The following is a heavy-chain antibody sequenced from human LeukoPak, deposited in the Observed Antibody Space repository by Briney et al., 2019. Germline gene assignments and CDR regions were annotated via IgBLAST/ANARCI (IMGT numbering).Heavy chain of an antibody. CDR2: IHSSGNS. Sequence: PSETLSLTCTVSGGSISSQYWTWIRQPPGKGLELIGHIHSSGNSYYSPSLKSRATMSLDTSENQFSLILSSVTAADTAVYYCARFNSGCTTTSCYVHYWGQGTLVTVSS. CDR1: GGSISSQY. D-gene: IGHD2-2*01. J-gene: IGHJ4*02. CDR3: ARFNSGCTTTSCYVHY. V-gene: IGHV4-59*11.